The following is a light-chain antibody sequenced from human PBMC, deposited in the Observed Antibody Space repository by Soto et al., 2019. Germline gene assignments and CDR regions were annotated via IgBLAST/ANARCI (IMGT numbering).Light chain of an antibody. V-gene: IGLV2-8*01. CDR1: SSDVGGYNY. Sequence: QSALTQPPSASGSPGQSVTISCTGTSSDVGGYNYVSWYQQHPGKAPKLMMYEVSKRPSGVPDRFSGSKSGNTASLTVSGVQAEDEADYYCNSYSGSNNWVFGGGTKLTVL. CDR2: EVS. CDR3: NSYSGSNNWV. J-gene: IGLJ3*02.